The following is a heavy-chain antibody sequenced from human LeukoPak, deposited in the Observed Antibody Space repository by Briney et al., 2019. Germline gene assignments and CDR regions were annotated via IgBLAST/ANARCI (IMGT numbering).Heavy chain of an antibody. CDR2: IYYTGSS. V-gene: IGHV4-59*08. J-gene: IGHJ5*02. CDR3: AGNSGWYVYDR. D-gene: IGHD6-19*01. Sequence: SETLSLTCTVSGDSISGYYWSWIRQPPGKGLEWIGYIYYTGSSNYHPSLQSRVSISLDTSKSQFSLKLSSVTAADTAVYYCAGNSGWYVYDRWGQGILVTVSS. CDR1: GDSISGYY.